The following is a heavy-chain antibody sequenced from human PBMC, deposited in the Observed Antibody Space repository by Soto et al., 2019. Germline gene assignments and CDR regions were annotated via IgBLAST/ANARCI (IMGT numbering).Heavy chain of an antibody. CDR3: TRKRFGMDV. CDR2: IKEDGSEK. V-gene: IGHV3-7*03. CDR1: GFTFSNSW. Sequence: GGSPRLSCAASGFTFSNSWMSWVRQAPGKGLEWVANIKEDGSEKDYVDPVKGRFTITRDNAKNSLYLQMNNLRAEDTAVYFCTRKRFGMDVWGQGTTVTVSS. J-gene: IGHJ6*02.